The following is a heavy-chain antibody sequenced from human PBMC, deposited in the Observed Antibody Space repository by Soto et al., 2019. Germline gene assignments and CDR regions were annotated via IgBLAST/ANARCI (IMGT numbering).Heavy chain of an antibody. CDR2: FSDSGST. V-gene: IGHV4-34*01. CDR3: ARGNFYCGMDV. Sequence: SETLSLTCAVYGGSFSGNYWSWVRQPPGKGLEWIGEFSDSGSTNYNPSLKSRVTISEDMSKSQFSLKLSSVTAADTAVYYCARGNFYCGMDVWGQGTTVTVSS. CDR1: GGSFSGNY. J-gene: IGHJ6*02.